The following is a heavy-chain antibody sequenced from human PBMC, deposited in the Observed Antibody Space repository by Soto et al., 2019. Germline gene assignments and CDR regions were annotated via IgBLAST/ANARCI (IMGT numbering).Heavy chain of an antibody. D-gene: IGHD3-10*01. V-gene: IGHV4-59*01. CDR2: IYYSGST. CDR1: GGSISSYY. CDR3: ARGSRGDSWFDP. Sequence: SETLSLTCTVSGGSISSYYWSWIRQPPGKGLEWIGYIYYSGSTNYNPSLKSRVTISVDTSKNQFSLKLSSVTAADTAVYYCARGSRGDSWFDPWGQGTLVTVSS. J-gene: IGHJ5*02.